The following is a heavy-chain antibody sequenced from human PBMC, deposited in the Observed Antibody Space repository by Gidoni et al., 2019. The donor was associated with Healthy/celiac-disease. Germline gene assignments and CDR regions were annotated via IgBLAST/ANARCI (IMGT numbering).Heavy chain of an antibody. CDR1: GFTFSSDG. D-gene: IGHD2-21*02. Sequence: QVQLVASGGGVVQPGRSLRLSCAASGFTFSSDGINWVRQAPGKGLEWVAVISYDGSNKYYADSVKGRFTISRDNSKNTLYLQMNSLRAEDTAVYYCAKDSRHIVVVTAILDYWGQGTLVTVSS. CDR3: AKDSRHIVVVTAILDY. CDR2: ISYDGSNK. J-gene: IGHJ4*02. V-gene: IGHV3-30*18.